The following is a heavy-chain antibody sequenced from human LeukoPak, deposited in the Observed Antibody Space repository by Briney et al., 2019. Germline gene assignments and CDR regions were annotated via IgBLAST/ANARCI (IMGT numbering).Heavy chain of an antibody. D-gene: IGHD6-19*01. CDR3: ARHKTEKQWLVPLDY. CDR1: GGSISSYY. CDR2: IYYSGSV. J-gene: IGHJ4*02. V-gene: IGHV4-59*08. Sequence: SETLSLTCAVSGGSISSYYWSWIRQSPGKGLEWIGHIYYSGSVNYNPSLKSRPTISVDTSKNQFSLKLSSVTAADTAVYYCARHKTEKQWLVPLDYWGQGTLVTVSS.